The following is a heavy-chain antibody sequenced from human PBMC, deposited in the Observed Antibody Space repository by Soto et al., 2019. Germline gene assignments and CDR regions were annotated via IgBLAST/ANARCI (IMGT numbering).Heavy chain of an antibody. D-gene: IGHD6-6*01. V-gene: IGHV3-23*01. Sequence: GGSRRLSWAPSGSSFARYRLSSVPYAPGKGLEWVPAMSGSRGSIYYADSVKARFTISRDNSKNTMYLQMNSLRAEDTAVYYCAKVFRSGSSSSAGRNYWRQGTLVTVSS. J-gene: IGHJ4*02. CDR3: AKVFRSGSSSSAGRNY. CDR1: GSSFARYR. CDR2: MSGSRGSI.